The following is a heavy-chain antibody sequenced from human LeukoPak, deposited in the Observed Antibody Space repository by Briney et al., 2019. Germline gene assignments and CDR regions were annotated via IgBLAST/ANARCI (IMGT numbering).Heavy chain of an antibody. V-gene: IGHV3-64D*06. CDR3: VKDRHLPDAFDI. J-gene: IGHJ3*02. Sequence: PGGCLRLSCSASGFTFSSYAMHWGRQAPGKGLEYVSAISSNGGSTYYADSVKGRFTISRDNSKNTLYLQMSSLRAEDTAVYYCVKDRHLPDAFDIWGQGTIATVSS. CDR2: ISSNGGST. CDR1: GFTFSSYA.